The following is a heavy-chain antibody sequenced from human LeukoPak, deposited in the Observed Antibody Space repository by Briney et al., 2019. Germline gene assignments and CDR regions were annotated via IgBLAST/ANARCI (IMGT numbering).Heavy chain of an antibody. CDR2: ISSSGSII. V-gene: IGHV3-48*03. Sequence: TGGSVRLSCAASGFTFSRYELNWVRQAPGKGLEWVSYISSSGSIIYYADSVKGRFTISRDNAKNSLYLQMNSLRAEDTAVYYCARDLGMTDGDYVSYFDYWGQGTLVTVSS. CDR1: GFTFSRYE. CDR3: ARDLGMTDGDYVSYFDY. D-gene: IGHD4-17*01. J-gene: IGHJ4*02.